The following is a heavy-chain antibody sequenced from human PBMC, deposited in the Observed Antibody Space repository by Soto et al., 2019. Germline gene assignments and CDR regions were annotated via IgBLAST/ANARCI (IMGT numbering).Heavy chain of an antibody. V-gene: IGHV4-39*01. CDR3: AVVDSTGNWFDP. D-gene: IGHD6-25*01. Sequence: QLQLQESGPGLVKPSETLSLTCTVSGGSISSSDFYWGWLRQTPGKGLEFIGSMYYSGSTYYNPSLKSRLTSSVDTSNNQFTLKLISVTAANTAVYYCAVVDSTGNWFDPWGEGALVTVSS. CDR1: GGSISSSDFY. CDR2: MYYSGST. J-gene: IGHJ5*02.